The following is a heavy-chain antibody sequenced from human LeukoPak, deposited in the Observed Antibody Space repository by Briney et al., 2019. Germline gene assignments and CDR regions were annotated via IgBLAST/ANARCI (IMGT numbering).Heavy chain of an antibody. V-gene: IGHV4-30-4*08. CDR2: IYYSGST. CDR1: GGSISSGGYY. CDR3: ARELTAGCAFDY. J-gene: IGHJ4*02. D-gene: IGHD3-9*01. Sequence: SQTLSLTCTVSGGSISSGGYYWSWIRQHPGRGLEWIGYIYYSGSTYYNPSLKSRVTISVDTSKNQFSLKLSSVTAADTAVYYCARELTAGCAFDYWGQGTLVTVSS.